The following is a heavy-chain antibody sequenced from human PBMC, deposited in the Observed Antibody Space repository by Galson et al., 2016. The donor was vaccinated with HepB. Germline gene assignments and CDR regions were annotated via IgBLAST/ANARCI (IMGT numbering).Heavy chain of an antibody. Sequence: SETLSLTCTVSGDSVSSGSYYWSWIRQPPGKGLEWIGYIYYNRDTKYNPSLKSRVTISADTSKNQFSLKLSSVTAADTAIYYCAREAVSYDYWGQGTLVTVSS. J-gene: IGHJ4*02. CDR3: AREAVSYDY. CDR1: GDSVSSGSYY. D-gene: IGHD2-8*01. V-gene: IGHV4-61*01. CDR2: IYYNRDT.